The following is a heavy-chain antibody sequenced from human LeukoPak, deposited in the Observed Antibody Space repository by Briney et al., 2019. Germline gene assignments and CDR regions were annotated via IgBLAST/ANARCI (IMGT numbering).Heavy chain of an antibody. D-gene: IGHD6-13*01. J-gene: IGHJ5*02. Sequence: GGSLRLSCAVSGFTFSSYGMHWVRQAPGKGLEWVAFIRYDGRNKYYADSVKGRFTISRDNSKNTLYLQMNSLRAEDTAVYYCARLKRGIGAAGTSLRGWFDPWGQGTLVTVSS. CDR3: ARLKRGIGAAGTSLRGWFDP. V-gene: IGHV3-30*02. CDR2: IRYDGRNK. CDR1: GFTFSSYG.